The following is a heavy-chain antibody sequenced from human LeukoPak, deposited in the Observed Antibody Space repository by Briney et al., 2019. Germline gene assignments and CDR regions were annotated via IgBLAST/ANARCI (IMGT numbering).Heavy chain of an antibody. J-gene: IGHJ4*02. D-gene: IGHD5-18*01. Sequence: GGSLRLSCAVSGFSYSSYAMSWVRQAPGKGVEGVSTISGSGDTYYVDSVKGRFTISRDNSKNTLYLQMNSLRAEDTAVYYCAKEGGYNYGYLDSWGQGTLVTVSS. CDR1: GFSYSSYA. CDR3: AKEGGYNYGYLDS. CDR2: ISGSGDT. V-gene: IGHV3-23*01.